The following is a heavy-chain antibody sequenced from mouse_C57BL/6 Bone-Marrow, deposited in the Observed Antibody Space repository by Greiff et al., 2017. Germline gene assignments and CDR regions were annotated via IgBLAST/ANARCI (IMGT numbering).Heavy chain of an antibody. CDR3: ARWAYYYGSSYAMDY. J-gene: IGHJ4*01. CDR2: IFPGSGST. D-gene: IGHD1-1*01. Sequence: QVQLQQSGPELVKPGASVKISCKASGYTFTDYYINWVKQRPGQGLEWIGWIFPGSGSTYYNEKFKGTATLTVDKSSSTAYMLLSSLTSEDSAVYFCARWAYYYGSSYAMDYWGKGTSVTVSS. CDR1: GYTFTDYY. V-gene: IGHV1-75*01.